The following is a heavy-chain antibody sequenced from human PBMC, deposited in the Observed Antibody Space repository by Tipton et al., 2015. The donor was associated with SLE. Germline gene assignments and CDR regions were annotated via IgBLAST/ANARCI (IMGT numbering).Heavy chain of an antibody. D-gene: IGHD2-15*01. CDR1: GGSISSYY. Sequence: GLVKPSETLSLTCTVSGGSISSYYWSWIRQPPGKGLEWIGYIYYSGSTNYNPSLKSRVTISVDTSKNQFSLKLSSVTAADTAVYYCARGGGSPSYWGQGTLVTVSS. J-gene: IGHJ4*02. CDR2: IYYSGST. V-gene: IGHV4-59*01. CDR3: ARGGGSPSY.